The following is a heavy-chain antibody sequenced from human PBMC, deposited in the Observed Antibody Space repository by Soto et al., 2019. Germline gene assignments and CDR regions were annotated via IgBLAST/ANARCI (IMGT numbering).Heavy chain of an antibody. CDR3: ARARAYYDILTGYLGWFDP. V-gene: IGHV4-34*01. J-gene: IGHJ5*02. Sequence: SETLSLTCAVYGGSFSGYYWSWIRQPPGKGLEWIGEINYSGSTNYNPSLKSRVTISVDTSKNQFSLKLSSVTAADSAVYYCARARAYYDILTGYLGWFDPWGQGTLVTVSS. CDR2: INYSGST. D-gene: IGHD3-9*01. CDR1: GGSFSGYY.